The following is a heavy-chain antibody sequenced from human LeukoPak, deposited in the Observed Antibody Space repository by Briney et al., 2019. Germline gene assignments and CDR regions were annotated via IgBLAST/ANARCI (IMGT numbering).Heavy chain of an antibody. J-gene: IGHJ3*02. CDR2: INPSGGST. CDR3: ARVRVGRGGAFDI. Sequence: ASVKVSCKASGYTFTSYYMRWVRQAPGQGLEWMGIINPSGGSTSYAQKFQGRVTMTRDTSTSTVYMELSSLRSEDTAVYYCARVRVGRGGAFDIWGQGTMVTVSS. CDR1: GYTFTSYY. V-gene: IGHV1-46*01. D-gene: IGHD2-15*01.